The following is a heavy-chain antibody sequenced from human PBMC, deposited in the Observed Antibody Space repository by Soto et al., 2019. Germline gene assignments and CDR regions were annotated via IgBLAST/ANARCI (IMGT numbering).Heavy chain of an antibody. D-gene: IGHD2-15*01. J-gene: IGHJ3*02. V-gene: IGHV1-18*01. CDR2: ISAYNGNT. Sequence: ASVKVSCKASGYTVTSYGISWVRQAPGQGLEWMGWISAYNGNTNYAQKLQGRVTMTTETSTSTAYMELRSLRSDDTAVYYCARGAACSGGSCYSYAFDIWGQGTMVTVSS. CDR3: ARGAACSGGSCYSYAFDI. CDR1: GYTVTSYG.